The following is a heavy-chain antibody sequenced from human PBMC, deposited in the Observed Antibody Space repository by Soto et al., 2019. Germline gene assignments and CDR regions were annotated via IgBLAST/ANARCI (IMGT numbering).Heavy chain of an antibody. V-gene: IGHV1-69*08. D-gene: IGHD2-2*01. Sequence: QVQLVQSGAEVKKPGSSVKVSCKASGGTFSRYSITWVRQAPGHGLEWIGRIIPIFGIASYAQKFQGRVTITADESTSTAYMELSSLRSDDTAVYYCAREDRDRETGLGPAAIDGMDVWGQGPTVTVSS. J-gene: IGHJ6*02. CDR1: GGTFSRYS. CDR3: AREDRDRETGLGPAAIDGMDV. CDR2: IIPIFGIA.